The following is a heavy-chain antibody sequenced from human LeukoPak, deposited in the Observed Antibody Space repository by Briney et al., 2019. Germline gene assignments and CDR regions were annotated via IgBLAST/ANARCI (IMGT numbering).Heavy chain of an antibody. J-gene: IGHJ4*02. CDR3: ARGGDYSNFQPFDY. D-gene: IGHD4-11*01. CDR1: GGSISSGGYY. CDR2: IYYSGST. V-gene: IGHV4-31*03. Sequence: RASETLSLTCTVSGGSISSGGYYWSWIRQHPGKGLEWIGYIYYSGSTYYNPSLKSRVTISVDTSKNQFSLKLSSVTAADTAVYYCARGGDYSNFQPFDYWGQGTLVTVSS.